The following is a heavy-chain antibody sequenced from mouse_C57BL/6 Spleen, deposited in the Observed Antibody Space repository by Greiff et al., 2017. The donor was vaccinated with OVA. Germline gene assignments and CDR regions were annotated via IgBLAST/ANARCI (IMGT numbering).Heavy chain of an antibody. CDR2: ISYDGSN. D-gene: IGHD1-1*02. CDR3: ALYGYYAMDY. Sequence: ESGPGLVKPSQSLSLTCSVTGYSITSGYYWNWIRQFPGNKLEWMGYISYDGSNNYNPSLKNRISITRDTSKNQFFLKLNSVTTEDTATYYCALYGYYAMDYWGQGTSVTVSS. V-gene: IGHV3-6*01. CDR1: GYSITSGYY. J-gene: IGHJ4*01.